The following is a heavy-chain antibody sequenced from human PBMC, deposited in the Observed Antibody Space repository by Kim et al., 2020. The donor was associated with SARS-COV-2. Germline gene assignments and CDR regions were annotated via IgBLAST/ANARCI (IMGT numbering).Heavy chain of an antibody. Sequence: GGSLRLSCAASGFIFDDYAMHWVRQAPGKGLEWVSGISWSSGNIDYADSVKGRFTISRDNAKNSLYLQMNSLRVEDTALYYCANDRYYYGSGSYGPNYYHYGMDVWGQGTTVTVSS. CDR3: ANDRYYYGSGSYGPNYYHYGMDV. V-gene: IGHV3-9*01. D-gene: IGHD3-10*01. J-gene: IGHJ6*02. CDR2: ISWSSGNI. CDR1: GFIFDDYA.